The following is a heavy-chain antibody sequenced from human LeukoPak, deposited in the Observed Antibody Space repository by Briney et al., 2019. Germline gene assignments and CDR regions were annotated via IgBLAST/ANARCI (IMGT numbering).Heavy chain of an antibody. V-gene: IGHV1-69*13. CDR2: IIPIFGTA. CDR1: GGTFSSYA. CDR3: ARAPYDFWSGYYTGYGMDV. Sequence: GASVKVSCKASGGTFSSYAISWVRQAPGQGLEWMGGIIPIFGTANYAQKFQGRITITADESTSTAYMELSSLRSEDTAVYYCARAPYDFWSGYYTGYGMDVWGQGTTVTVSS. J-gene: IGHJ6*02. D-gene: IGHD3-3*01.